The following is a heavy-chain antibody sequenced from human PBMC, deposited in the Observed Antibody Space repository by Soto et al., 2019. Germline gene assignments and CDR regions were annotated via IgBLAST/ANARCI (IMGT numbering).Heavy chain of an antibody. J-gene: IGHJ5*02. D-gene: IGHD2-2*01. CDR3: ARDAGYCSSTSCSDFDP. CDR1: GGTFSSYA. CDR2: IIPIFGTA. Sequence: SVKVSCKASGGTFSSYAISWVRQAPGQGLEWMGGIIPIFGTANYAQKFQGRVTITADESTSTAYMELSSLRSEDTAVYYCARDAGYCSSTSCSDFDPWGQGTLVTVSS. V-gene: IGHV1-69*13.